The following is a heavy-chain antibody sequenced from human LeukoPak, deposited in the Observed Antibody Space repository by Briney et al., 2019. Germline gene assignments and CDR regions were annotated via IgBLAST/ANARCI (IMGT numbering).Heavy chain of an antibody. D-gene: IGHD6-19*01. V-gene: IGHV3-30*01. CDR2: ISYDGSNK. J-gene: IGHJ2*01. Sequence: GGSLRLSCAASGFTFSSYAMHWVRQAPGKGLEWVAVISYDGSNKYYADSVKGRFTISRDNSKNTLYLQMNSLRAEDTAVYYCPSWPAPAYSSGWRYFDLWGRGTLVTVSS. CDR1: GFTFSSYA. CDR3: PSWPAPAYSSGWRYFDL.